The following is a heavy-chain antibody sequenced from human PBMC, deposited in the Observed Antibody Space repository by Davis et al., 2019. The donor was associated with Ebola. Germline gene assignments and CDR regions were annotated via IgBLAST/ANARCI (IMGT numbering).Heavy chain of an antibody. J-gene: IGHJ6*02. V-gene: IGHV4-4*02. D-gene: IGHD3-10*02. CDR2: IYHAGYF. CDR3: ARQGYYVLYGMDV. Sequence: SETLSLTCAVSGGSISSSNWWSWVRQPPGKGLEWIGEIYHAGYFNYNPSLKSRVTISLDKSKNQLSLKLTSVTAADTAVYYCARQGYYVLYGMDVWGQGTTVTVSS. CDR1: GGSISSSNW.